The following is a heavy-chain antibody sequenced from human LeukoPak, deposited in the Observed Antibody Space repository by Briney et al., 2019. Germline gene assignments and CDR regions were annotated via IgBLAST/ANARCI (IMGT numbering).Heavy chain of an antibody. Sequence: HPGGSLRHSCAAPGFPFNSYAMTWAPQAPGKGLEWDQSISGNGGSTNYADSVKGRFTISRDNSRNTVYLQMNSLRAEDTAVYYCAKSVAADPWGQGTLVTVSS. V-gene: IGHV3-23*01. CDR2: ISGNGGST. CDR3: AKSVAADP. J-gene: IGHJ5*02. CDR1: GFPFNSYA. D-gene: IGHD2-15*01.